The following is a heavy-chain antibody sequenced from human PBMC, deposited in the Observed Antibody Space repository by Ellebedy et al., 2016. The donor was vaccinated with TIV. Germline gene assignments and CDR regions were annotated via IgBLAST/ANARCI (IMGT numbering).Heavy chain of an antibody. Sequence: HSQTLSLTCFVSGDSVASNDAVWHWIRQSPSRGLEWLGRTYYRSKWYYDYASSVRIRLRISPYTSKNQLSLHLNSLTPEDTAVYYCARAFRQWLVNVYYFDYWGQGTLVTVSS. CDR2: TYYRSKWYY. J-gene: IGHJ4*02. CDR1: GDSVASNDAV. V-gene: IGHV6-1*01. D-gene: IGHD6-19*01. CDR3: ARAFRQWLVNVYYFDY.